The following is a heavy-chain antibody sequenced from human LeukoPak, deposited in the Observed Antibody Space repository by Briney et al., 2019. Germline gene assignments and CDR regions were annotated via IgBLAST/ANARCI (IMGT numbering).Heavy chain of an antibody. CDR1: GGSFSGYY. CDR2: INHSGST. Sequence: SETLSLTCAVYGGSFSGYYWSWIRQPPGKGLEWIGEINHSGSTNYNPSLKSRVTISVDTSKNQFSLKLSSVTAADTAVYYCARGGGFVLMVYVDYYYYGMDVWGQGTTVTVSS. D-gene: IGHD2-8*01. J-gene: IGHJ6*02. V-gene: IGHV4-34*01. CDR3: ARGGGFVLMVYVDYYYYGMDV.